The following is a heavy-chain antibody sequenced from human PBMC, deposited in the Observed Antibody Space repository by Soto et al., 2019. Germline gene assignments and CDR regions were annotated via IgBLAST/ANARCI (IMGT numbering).Heavy chain of an antibody. V-gene: IGHV3-49*04. CDR2: IRSKAYGGTT. D-gene: IGHD5-12*01. J-gene: IGHJ4*02. Sequence: GSLRLSCTASGFTFGDYAMSWVRQAPGKGLEWVGFIRSKAYGGTTEYAASVKGRFTISRDDSKSIAYLQMNSLKTEDTAVYYCTRDRDGYNRIFDYWGQGTLVTVS. CDR1: GFTFGDYA. CDR3: TRDRDGYNRIFDY.